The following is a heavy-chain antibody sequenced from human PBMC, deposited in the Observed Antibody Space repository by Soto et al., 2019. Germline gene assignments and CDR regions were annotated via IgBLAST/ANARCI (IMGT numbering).Heavy chain of an antibody. J-gene: IGHJ6*02. D-gene: IGHD3-9*01. Sequence: PGGSLRLSCAASGFTFSSYSMNWVRQAPGKGLEWIGEIYHSGSTNYNPSLKSRVTISVDKSKNQFSLKLSSVTAAHTAVYYCAREANYDILTGYYYYYYYGMDVWGQGTMVTVSS. CDR2: IYHSGST. CDR1: GFTFSSYSM. CDR3: AREANYDILTGYYYYYYYGMDV. V-gene: IGHV4-4*02.